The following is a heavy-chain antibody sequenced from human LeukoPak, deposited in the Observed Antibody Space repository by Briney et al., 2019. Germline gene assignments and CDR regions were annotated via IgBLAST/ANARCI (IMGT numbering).Heavy chain of an antibody. CDR2: IKQDGSEK. Sequence: KAGGSLRLSCAASGFTFSSYWMSWVRQAPGRGLEWVANIKQDGSEKYYVDSVKGRFTISRDNAENSLYLQMNSLRAEDTAVYYCARQDIVVVPAAGIFDYWGQGTLVTVSS. D-gene: IGHD2-2*01. CDR1: GFTFSSYW. J-gene: IGHJ4*02. V-gene: IGHV3-7*01. CDR3: ARQDIVVVPAAGIFDY.